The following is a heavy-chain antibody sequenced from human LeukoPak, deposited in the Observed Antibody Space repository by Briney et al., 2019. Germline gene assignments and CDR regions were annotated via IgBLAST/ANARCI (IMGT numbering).Heavy chain of an antibody. Sequence: SVKVSCKASGGTFSSYAISWVRQAPGQGLEWMGGIIPIFGTANYAQKFQGRVTITADKSTSTAYMELSSLRSEDTAAYYCASPVTGRYYDYWGQGTLVTVSS. CDR2: IIPIFGTA. V-gene: IGHV1-69*06. CDR3: ASPVTGRYYDY. D-gene: IGHD1-26*01. J-gene: IGHJ4*02. CDR1: GGTFSSYA.